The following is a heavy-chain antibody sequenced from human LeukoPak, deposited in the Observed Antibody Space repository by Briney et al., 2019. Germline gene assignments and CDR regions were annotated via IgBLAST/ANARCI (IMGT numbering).Heavy chain of an antibody. V-gene: IGHV4-4*07. CDR1: GGSISSYY. J-gene: IGHJ4*02. Sequence: SETLSLTCSVSGGSISSYYWSWIRQPAGKGPEWIGRIYTSGSTNYNPSLKSRVTISVDTSKNQFSLKLSSVTAADTAVYYCARVRFTAVTSYYFDYWGQGTLVTVSS. CDR3: ARVRFTAVTSYYFDY. CDR2: IYTSGST. D-gene: IGHD4-17*01.